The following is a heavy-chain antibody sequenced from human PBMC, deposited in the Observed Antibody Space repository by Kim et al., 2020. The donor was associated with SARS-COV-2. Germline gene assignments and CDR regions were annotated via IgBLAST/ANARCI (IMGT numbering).Heavy chain of an antibody. D-gene: IGHD6-6*01. J-gene: IGHJ6*02. Sequence: SETLSLTCTVSGGSISSYYWSWIRQPPGKGLEWIGYIYYSGSTNYNPSLKSRVTISVDTSKNQFSLKRSSVTAADTAVYYCARAIRGSSTLRYYYYYGMDVWGQGTTVTVSS. CDR2: IYYSGST. V-gene: IGHV4-59*13. CDR1: GGSISSYY. CDR3: ARAIRGSSTLRYYYYYGMDV.